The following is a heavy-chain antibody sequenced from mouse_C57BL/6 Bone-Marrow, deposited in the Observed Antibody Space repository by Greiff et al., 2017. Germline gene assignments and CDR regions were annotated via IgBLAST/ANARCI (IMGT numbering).Heavy chain of an antibody. CDR1: GYSFTDYN. CDR3: ARGYDYDYAMDY. V-gene: IGHV1-39*01. Sequence: VHVKQSGPELVTPGASVKISCKASGYSFTDYNMNWVKQSNGKSLEWIGVITPNCGTTSYNQKFNGKATMTVDQSSSTAYMQLNSLTSEDSAVYYCARGYDYDYAMDYWGQGTSVTVSS. J-gene: IGHJ4*01. CDR2: ITPNCGTT. D-gene: IGHD2-4*01.